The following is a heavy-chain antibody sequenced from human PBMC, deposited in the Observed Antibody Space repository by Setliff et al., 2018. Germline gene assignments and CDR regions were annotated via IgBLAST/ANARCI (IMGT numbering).Heavy chain of an antibody. CDR2: IYSGGRST. J-gene: IGHJ3*02. V-gene: IGHV3-23*03. Sequence: LRLSCSASGFSFSDHAMHWVRQAPGKGLEWVSIIYSGGRSTLYADSVRGRFTISRDNSKNTLYLQMNSLRADDTAVYFCASNSGGGGSFDIWGQGTLVTVSS. CDR3: ASNSGGGGSFDI. D-gene: IGHD3-16*01. CDR1: GFSFSDHA.